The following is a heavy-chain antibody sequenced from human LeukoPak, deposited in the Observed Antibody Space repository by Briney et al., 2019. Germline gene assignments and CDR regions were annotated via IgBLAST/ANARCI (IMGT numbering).Heavy chain of an antibody. D-gene: IGHD1-7*01. CDR2: ISSNGGST. CDR3: ARDRGYNWNYDY. Sequence: GGSLRLSCAASGFTFSSYAMHWVRQAPGKGLEYVSAISSNGGSTYYANSVKGRFTISRDNSKNTLYLQMGSLRAEDMAVYYCARDRGYNWNYDYWGQGTLVTVSS. J-gene: IGHJ4*02. V-gene: IGHV3-64*01. CDR1: GFTFSSYA.